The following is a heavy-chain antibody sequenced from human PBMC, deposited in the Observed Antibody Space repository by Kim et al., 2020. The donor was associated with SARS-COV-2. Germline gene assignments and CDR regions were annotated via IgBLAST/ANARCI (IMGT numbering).Heavy chain of an antibody. V-gene: IGHV3-23*01. CDR3: ANFFVAAH. D-gene: IGHD6-6*01. CDR2: ISGSGGST. CDR1: GFTFSNYG. J-gene: IGHJ4*02. Sequence: GGSLRLSCAASGFTFSNYGINWVRQAPGKGLEWVSTISGSGGSTYYADSVKGRFTISRDNSKNTLYLQMNSLRAEDTAVYYCANFFVAAHWGQGTLVTVSS.